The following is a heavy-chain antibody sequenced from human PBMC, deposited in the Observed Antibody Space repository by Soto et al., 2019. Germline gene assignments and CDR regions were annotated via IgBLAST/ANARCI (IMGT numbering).Heavy chain of an antibody. Sequence: GSLRLSCAASGFTVSSNYMSWVRQAPGKGLEWVSLIYSGGSTYYADSVKGRFTISRDNSKNTLYLQMNSLRAEDTAVYYCARRGYSGYDYFDYWGQGTLVTVSS. CDR2: IYSGGST. J-gene: IGHJ4*02. CDR1: GFTVSSNY. CDR3: ARRGYSGYDYFDY. D-gene: IGHD5-12*01. V-gene: IGHV3-53*01.